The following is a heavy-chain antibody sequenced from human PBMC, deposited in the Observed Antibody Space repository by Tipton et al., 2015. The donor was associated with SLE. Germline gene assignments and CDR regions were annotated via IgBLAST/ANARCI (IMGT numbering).Heavy chain of an antibody. CDR2: ISGSGGST. Sequence: SLRLSCAASGFTFSSYAMSWVRQAPGKGLEWVSAISGSGGSTYYADSVKGRFTISRDNSKNTLYLQMNSLRAEDTAVYYCAKGGWGIAVAGPQSYFDYWGQGTLVTVSS. D-gene: IGHD6-19*01. CDR3: AKGGWGIAVAGPQSYFDY. CDR1: GFTFSSYA. V-gene: IGHV3-23*01. J-gene: IGHJ4*02.